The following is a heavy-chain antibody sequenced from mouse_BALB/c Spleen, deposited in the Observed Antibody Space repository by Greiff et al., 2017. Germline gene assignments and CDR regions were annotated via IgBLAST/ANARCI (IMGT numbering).Heavy chain of an antibody. J-gene: IGHJ4*01. V-gene: IGHV1-14*01. Sequence: LVESGPELVKPGASVKMSCKASGYTFTSYVMHWVKQKPGQGLEWIGYINPYNDGTKYNEKFKGKATLTSDKSSSTAYMELSSLTSEDSAVYYCARSDGYPYYYAMDYWGQGTSVTVSS. CDR2: INPYNDGT. D-gene: IGHD2-3*01. CDR3: ARSDGYPYYYAMDY. CDR1: GYTFTSYV.